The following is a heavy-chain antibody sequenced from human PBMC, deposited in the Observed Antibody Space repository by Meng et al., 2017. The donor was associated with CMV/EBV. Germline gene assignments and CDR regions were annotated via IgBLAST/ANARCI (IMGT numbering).Heavy chain of an antibody. Sequence: GESLKISCAASGFTFSSYGMHWVRQAPGKGLEWVAFIRYDGSNKYYADSVKGRFTISRDNSKNTLYLQMNSLRAEDTAVYYCARGGAGLGWFDPWGQGTLVTVSS. CDR3: ARGGAGLGWFDP. J-gene: IGHJ5*02. CDR1: GFTFSSYG. V-gene: IGHV3-30*02. D-gene: IGHD6-19*01. CDR2: IRYDGSNK.